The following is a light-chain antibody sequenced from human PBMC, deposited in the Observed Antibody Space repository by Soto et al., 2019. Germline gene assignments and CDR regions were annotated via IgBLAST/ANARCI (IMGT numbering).Light chain of an antibody. Sequence: DIQMTQSPSSLSASVGDRVTITCRASQSISDYLNWYQQKPGKAPNLLIYAASTLQSGVPSRFIGSGSGTDFTLTISSLQPEDFATYYCQQSYTSPRFTFGPGTKVEIK. J-gene: IGKJ3*01. V-gene: IGKV1-39*01. CDR2: AAS. CDR1: QSISDY. CDR3: QQSYTSPRFT.